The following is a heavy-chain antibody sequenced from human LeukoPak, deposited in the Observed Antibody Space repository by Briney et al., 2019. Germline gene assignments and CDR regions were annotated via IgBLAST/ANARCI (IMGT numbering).Heavy chain of an antibody. CDR1: GYTFTGYY. V-gene: IGHV1-2*02. CDR3: ARVPYDVPIEFDY. D-gene: IGHD3-22*01. J-gene: IGHJ4*02. Sequence: ASVKVSCKASGYTFTGYYMHWVRQASGQGLEWMGWINPNSGGTNYAQKFQGRVTMTRDTSISTAYMELSRLRSDDTAVYYCARVPYDVPIEFDYWGQGTLVTVSS. CDR2: INPNSGGT.